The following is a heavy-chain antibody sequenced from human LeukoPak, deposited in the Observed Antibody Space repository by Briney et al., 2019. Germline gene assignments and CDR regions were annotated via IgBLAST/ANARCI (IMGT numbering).Heavy chain of an antibody. CDR1: GFTISSYA. V-gene: IGHV3-23*01. CDR2: MSGSGGST. J-gene: IGHJ4*02. CDR3: AKKDVAGTALLHYFDY. D-gene: IGHD6-19*01. Sequence: TGGSLRLSCAVSGFTISSYAMSWVRQAPGKGLEWVSAMSGSGGSTYYADSVKGRITISRDNSKNMLYLEMNSLRAEDTAVYYCAKKDVAGTALLHYFDYWGQGTLVTVSS.